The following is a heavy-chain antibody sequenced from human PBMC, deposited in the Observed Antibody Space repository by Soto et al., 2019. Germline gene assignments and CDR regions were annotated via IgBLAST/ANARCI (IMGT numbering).Heavy chain of an antibody. CDR3: AKLMTSIDV. Sequence: EVQLLESGGDLVQPGGSLRLSCAASGFTFSSYAMSWVRQAPGKGLKWVSTVSGSGGTTYYADSVKGRFTISRDNSKNTLYLQMISLRAEDTAVYYCAKLMTSIDVWGQGTTVTVSS. CDR1: GFTFSSYA. CDR2: VSGSGGTT. V-gene: IGHV3-23*01. J-gene: IGHJ6*02.